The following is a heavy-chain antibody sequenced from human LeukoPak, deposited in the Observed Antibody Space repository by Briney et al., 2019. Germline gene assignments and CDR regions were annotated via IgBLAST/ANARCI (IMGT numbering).Heavy chain of an antibody. J-gene: IGHJ1*01. CDR1: GFTLSSFV. Sequence: TGGSLSLSCAASGFTLSSFVMHWVRQAPGKGLEWVALITYDGSNKYYADSVRGRFTISRDNSKNTLDLQMNTLRAEDTAVYYCVRGSVTYSGGYFQHWGQGTLASVSS. D-gene: IGHD1-26*01. V-gene: IGHV3-30-3*01. CDR2: ITYDGSNK. CDR3: VRGSVTYSGGYFQH.